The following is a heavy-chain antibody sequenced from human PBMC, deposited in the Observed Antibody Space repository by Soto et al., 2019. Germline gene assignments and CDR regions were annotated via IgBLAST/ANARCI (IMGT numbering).Heavy chain of an antibody. D-gene: IGHD3-22*01. V-gene: IGHV1-2*04. CDR1: GYTFTGYY. CDR2: INPNSGGT. Sequence: GASVKVSCKASGYTFTGYYMHWVRQAPGQGLEWMGWINPNSGGTNYAQKFQGWVTMTRDTSISTAYMELSRLRSDDTAVYYCAREGYYDSSGYYYYGMDVWGQGTTVTVSS. CDR3: AREGYYDSSGYYYYGMDV. J-gene: IGHJ6*02.